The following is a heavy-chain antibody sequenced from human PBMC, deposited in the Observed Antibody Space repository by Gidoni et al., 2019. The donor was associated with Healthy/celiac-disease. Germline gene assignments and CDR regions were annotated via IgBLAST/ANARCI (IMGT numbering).Heavy chain of an antibody. CDR3: ARGRRIAARNWYFDL. CDR1: GGSFSGYY. V-gene: IGHV4-34*01. J-gene: IGHJ2*01. D-gene: IGHD6-6*01. CDR2: INHSGST. Sequence: QVQLQLWGAGLLKPSDTLSLTCAVYGGSFSGYYWSWIRQPPGKGLEWIGEINHSGSTNYNPSLKSRVTISVDTSKNQFSLKLSSVTAADTAVYYCARGRRIAARNWYFDLWGRGTLVTVSS.